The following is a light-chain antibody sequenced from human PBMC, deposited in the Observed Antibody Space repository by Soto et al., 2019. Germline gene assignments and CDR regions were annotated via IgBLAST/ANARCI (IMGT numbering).Light chain of an antibody. CDR3: QHYNNWPPWT. J-gene: IGKJ1*01. Sequence: EIVMTQSPATLSVSPGERATLSCRASQSVSSNLAWYQQKPGQAPRLLIYGASTRATGIPARFSCSGSGTEFTLTISSLQSEDFAIYYCQHYNNWPPWTFGPGPKVEI. V-gene: IGKV3-15*01. CDR2: GAS. CDR1: QSVSSN.